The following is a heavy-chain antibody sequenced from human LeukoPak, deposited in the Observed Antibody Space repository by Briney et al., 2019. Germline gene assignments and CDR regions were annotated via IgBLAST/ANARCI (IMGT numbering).Heavy chain of an antibody. V-gene: IGHV3-74*01. CDR2: INIDGSST. CDR3: ACYGIEPPY. J-gene: IGHJ4*02. CDR1: GLTFRAYY. Sequence: GGSLRLSCAASGLTFRAYYMHWFRRAPGKGLVWVSRINIDGSSTTYADTVKGRFTVSRANAKNTLYLKMNSLRAEDTAVYYCACYGIEPPYWGQGTLVTVSS. D-gene: IGHD1-14*01.